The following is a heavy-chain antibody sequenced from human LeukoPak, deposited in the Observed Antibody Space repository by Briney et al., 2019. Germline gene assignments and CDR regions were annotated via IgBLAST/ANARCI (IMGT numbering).Heavy chain of an antibody. V-gene: IGHV3-66*01. J-gene: IGHJ3*02. Sequence: GGSLRLSCAASGFTVSSNYMSWVRQAPGKGLEWVSIIYSDGSTYYADSVKGRFTISRDNSKNTLYLQMNSLRAEDTAVYYCARVTFNYFGSGDAFNIWGQGTMVTVSS. CDR2: IYSDGST. CDR3: ARVTFNYFGSGDAFNI. D-gene: IGHD3-10*01. CDR1: GFTVSSNY.